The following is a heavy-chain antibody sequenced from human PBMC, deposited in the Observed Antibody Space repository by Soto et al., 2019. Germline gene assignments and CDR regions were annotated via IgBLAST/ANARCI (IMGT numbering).Heavy chain of an antibody. CDR1: GFTFSSYW. CDR3: ATGDSHAFDI. J-gene: IGHJ3*02. CDR2: INTDGSGT. V-gene: IGHV3-74*01. D-gene: IGHD7-27*01. Sequence: EVQLVESGGGSVQPGGSLRLSCAASGFTFSSYWMHWVRQPPGKGLVWVSRINTDGSGTSNADSVKGRFTISRDNAKNTLYLQMTSLRAEDTAVYYCATGDSHAFDIWGQGTMVTVSS.